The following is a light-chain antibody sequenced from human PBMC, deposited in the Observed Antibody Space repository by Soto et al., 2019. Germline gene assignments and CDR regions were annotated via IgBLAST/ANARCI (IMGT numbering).Light chain of an antibody. J-gene: IGKJ3*01. CDR2: GAS. CDR3: QQYVSKTT. V-gene: IGKV3-20*01. CDR1: QSLAGNY. Sequence: DIVLTQSPGPLSLSPGETATLSCRASQSLAGNYLAWYQQKPGQAPRPLISGASSRATGIPDRFSGSGSGTDFTLTISRLEPEDVAVYYCQQYVSKTTFGPGTKVDIK.